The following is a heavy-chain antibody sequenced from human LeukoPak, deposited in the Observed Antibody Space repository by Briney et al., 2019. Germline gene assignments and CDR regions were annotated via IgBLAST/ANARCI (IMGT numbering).Heavy chain of an antibody. CDR3: ARDLVRGVKAGGY. CDR2: ISSDGSST. Sequence: PGGSLRLSCAASGFTFSSYWMHWVRQAPGKGLVWVSRISSDGSSTSFADSVKGRFTISRDNSKNTLYLQMNSLRAEDTAVYYCARDLVRGVKAGGYWAQETLVTVPS. J-gene: IGHJ4*02. V-gene: IGHV3-74*01. D-gene: IGHD3-10*01. CDR1: GFTFSSYW.